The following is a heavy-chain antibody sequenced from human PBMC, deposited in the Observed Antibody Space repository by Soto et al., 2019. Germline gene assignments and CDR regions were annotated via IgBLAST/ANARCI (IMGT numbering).Heavy chain of an antibody. CDR3: ARDEYYDILTGQIDY. Sequence: GGSLRLSCAASGFTFSSYSMNWVRQAPGKGLEWVSSISSSSSYIYYADSVKGRFTISRDNAKNSLYLQMNSLRAEDTAVYYCARDEYYDILTGQIDYWGQGTLVTVSS. CDR1: GFTFSSYS. CDR2: ISSSSSYI. D-gene: IGHD3-9*01. V-gene: IGHV3-21*01. J-gene: IGHJ4*02.